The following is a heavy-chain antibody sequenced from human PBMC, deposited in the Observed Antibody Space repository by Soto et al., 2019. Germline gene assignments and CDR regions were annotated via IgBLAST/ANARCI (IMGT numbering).Heavy chain of an antibody. CDR3: ARDRYYGDSPYYFDY. CDR1: GYTFTGYY. V-gene: IGHV1-2*04. J-gene: IGHJ4*02. CDR2: INPNSGGT. Sequence: ASVKVSCKASGYTFTGYYMHWVRQAPGQGLEWMGWINPNSGGTNYAQKFQGWVTMTRDTSISTAYMELSRLRSDDTAVYYCARDRYYGDSPYYFDYWRQGTLVTVSS. D-gene: IGHD4-17*01.